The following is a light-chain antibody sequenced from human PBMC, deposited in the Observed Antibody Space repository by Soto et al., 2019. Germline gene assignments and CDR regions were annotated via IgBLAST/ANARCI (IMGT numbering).Light chain of an antibody. CDR2: DVS. Sequence: QSVLTQPASVSGSPGQSITISCTGTSNDVGGYNYVSWYQQHPGKAPKLMIYDVSNRPSGVSNRFSGSKSGNTASLTISGLQAEDEADYYCRSYTRCTLFSVFGTGSKVTVL. V-gene: IGLV2-14*01. CDR1: SNDVGGYNY. CDR3: RSYTRCTLFSV. J-gene: IGLJ1*01.